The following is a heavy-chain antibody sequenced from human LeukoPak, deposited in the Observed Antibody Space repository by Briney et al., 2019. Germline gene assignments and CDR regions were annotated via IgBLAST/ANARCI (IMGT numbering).Heavy chain of an antibody. Sequence: KPSETLSLTCTVSGGSISSYYWSWIRQPPGKGLEWIGYISYSGSTNYNPSLKSRVTISVDTSNNQFSLKLSSVTAADTAVYYCARDIGRDDYVWGNYRPYFFDYWGQGTLVTVST. V-gene: IGHV4-59*01. CDR1: GGSISSYY. CDR2: ISYSGST. CDR3: ARDIGRDDYVWGNYRPYFFDY. J-gene: IGHJ4*02. D-gene: IGHD3-16*02.